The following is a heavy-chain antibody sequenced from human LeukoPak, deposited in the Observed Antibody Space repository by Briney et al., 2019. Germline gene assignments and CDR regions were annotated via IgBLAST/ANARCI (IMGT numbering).Heavy chain of an antibody. J-gene: IGHJ4*02. CDR1: GYTFTSYA. V-gene: IGHV1-18*01. D-gene: IGHD3-3*01. Sequence: ASVKVSCKASGYTFTSYAISWVRQAPGQGLEWMGWISPNSGNTNYAQKFQGRVTITTDTSTSTAYMELSSLRSDDTAVYYCARSTTYYDMGSGSMVCYFDDWGQGTLVTVPS. CDR3: ARSTTYYDMGSGSMVCYFDD. CDR2: ISPNSGNT.